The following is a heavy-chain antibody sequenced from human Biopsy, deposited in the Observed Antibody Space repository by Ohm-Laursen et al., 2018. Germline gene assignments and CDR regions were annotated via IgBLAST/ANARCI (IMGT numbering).Heavy chain of an antibody. CDR3: ATKLTGYFHH. J-gene: IGHJ1*01. CDR1: GGTFSNYG. D-gene: IGHD3-9*01. Sequence: SVKVSCKAPGGTFSNYGANWVRQAPGQGLGWLGGNIPILGTGNYAQKFQDRVTVAADTSTSTATMELRSLRSDDTAVYYCATKLTGYFHHWGQGTLVIVSS. CDR2: NIPILGTG. V-gene: IGHV1-69*06.